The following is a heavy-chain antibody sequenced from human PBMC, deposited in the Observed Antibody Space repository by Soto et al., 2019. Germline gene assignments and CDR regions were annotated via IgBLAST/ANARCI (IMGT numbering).Heavy chain of an antibody. Sequence: QVQLQESGPGLVKPSQTLSLTCTVSGGSISSGGYYWSWIRQHPGKGLEWIGYLYYSGSNYYNPSLKSRVTITVDTSKNQFSLKLSSVTAADTAVYYCARERVLWFGELLSRKVDYWGQGTLVTVSS. CDR1: GGSISSGGYY. CDR3: ARERVLWFGELLSRKVDY. V-gene: IGHV4-31*03. J-gene: IGHJ4*02. D-gene: IGHD3-10*01. CDR2: LYYSGSN.